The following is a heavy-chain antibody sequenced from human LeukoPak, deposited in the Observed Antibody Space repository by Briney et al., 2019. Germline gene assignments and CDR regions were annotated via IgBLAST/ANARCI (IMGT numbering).Heavy chain of an antibody. D-gene: IGHD4-11*01. V-gene: IGHV1-2*02. Sequence: ASVKVSCKASGYTFSGYYIHWVRQAPGQGLEWMGWINPNCVGTNYARKCQGRVTMTRATSITTAYMELSRLTSDDTAVYYCARGLPGGFDPWGQGTLVTVSS. CDR1: GYTFSGYY. CDR3: ARGLPGGFDP. J-gene: IGHJ5*02. CDR2: INPNCVGT.